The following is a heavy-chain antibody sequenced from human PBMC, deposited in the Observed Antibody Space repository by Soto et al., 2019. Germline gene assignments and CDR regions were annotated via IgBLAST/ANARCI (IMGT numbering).Heavy chain of an antibody. CDR3: ARDRLDSSGWQVPFDY. CDR1: GFTFSSYS. CDR2: ISSSSSYI. Sequence: EVQLVESGGGLVKPGGSLRLSCAASGFTFSSYSMNWVRQAPGKGLEWVSSISSSSSYIYYADSVKGRFTISRDNAKNALYLQMNSLRAEDTAVYYCARDRLDSSGWQVPFDYWGQGTLVTVSS. D-gene: IGHD6-19*01. J-gene: IGHJ4*02. V-gene: IGHV3-21*01.